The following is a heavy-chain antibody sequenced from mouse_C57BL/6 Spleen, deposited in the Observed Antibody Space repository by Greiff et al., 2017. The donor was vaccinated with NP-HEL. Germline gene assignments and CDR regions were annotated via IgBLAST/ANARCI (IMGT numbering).Heavy chain of an antibody. Sequence: QVQLQQSGAELARPGASVKLSCKASGYTFTSYGISWVKQRTGQGLEWIGEIYPRSGNTYYNEKFKGKATLTADKSSSTAYMELRSLTSEDSAVYFCASSERLAYWGQGTLVTVSA. J-gene: IGHJ3*01. CDR1: GYTFTSYG. CDR2: IYPRSGNT. CDR3: ASSERLAY. V-gene: IGHV1-81*01.